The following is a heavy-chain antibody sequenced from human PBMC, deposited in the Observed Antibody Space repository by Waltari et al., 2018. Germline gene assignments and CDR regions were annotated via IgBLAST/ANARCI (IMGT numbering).Heavy chain of an antibody. J-gene: IGHJ5*02. CDR3: ARGCCSSRNWFDP. D-gene: IGHD6-13*01. Sequence: QVQLQQWGAGLLKPSETLSLTCAVYGGSFSGYYWSWIRQPPGKGLEWIGEINHSGSTNYNPSLKSRVTISVDTSKNQFSLKLSSVTAADTAAYYFARGCCSSRNWFDPWGQGTLVTVSS. CDR1: GGSFSGYY. V-gene: IGHV4-34*01. CDR2: INHSGST.